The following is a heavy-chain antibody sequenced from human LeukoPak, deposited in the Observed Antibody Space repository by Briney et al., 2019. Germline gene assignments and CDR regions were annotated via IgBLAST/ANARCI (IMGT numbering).Heavy chain of an antibody. CDR2: IYHSGST. CDR3: ARVRQWLATKYFDY. V-gene: IGHV4-38-2*02. CDR1: GYSISSGYY. Sequence: PSETLSLTCTVSGYSISSGYYWGWIRQPPGKGLEWIGSIYHSGSTYYNPSLKSRVTISVGTSKNQFSLKLSSVTAADTAVYYCARVRQWLATKYFDYWGQGTLVTVSS. J-gene: IGHJ4*02. D-gene: IGHD6-19*01.